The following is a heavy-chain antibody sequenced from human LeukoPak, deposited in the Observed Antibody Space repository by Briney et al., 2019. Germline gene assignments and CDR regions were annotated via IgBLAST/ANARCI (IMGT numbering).Heavy chain of an antibody. D-gene: IGHD1-26*01. CDR3: ARLSIVGATLNFFDY. Sequence: GESLKISCKGPGYSFTTYWIVWVRQMPGKGLEWMGIIYPGDSDTRYSPSFQGQVTISADKSINTAYLQWSSLKASDSAIYYCARLSIVGATLNFFDYWGQGTLVTVSS. CDR1: GYSFTTYW. CDR2: IYPGDSDT. J-gene: IGHJ4*02. V-gene: IGHV5-51*01.